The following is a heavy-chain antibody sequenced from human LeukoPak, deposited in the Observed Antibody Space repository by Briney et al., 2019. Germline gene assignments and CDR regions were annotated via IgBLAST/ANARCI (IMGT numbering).Heavy chain of an antibody. CDR3: ATATQPRGYFLH. CDR2: ISVNNGGT. Sequence: ASVKVSCKASGYTFTSYGISWVRQAPGQSLEWMGWISVNNGGTNYAQSFQDRVTLTRDTSTNTAYLELRSLRSDDTAIIYCATATQPRGYFLHWGQGTLVTVSS. CDR1: GYTFTSYG. J-gene: IGHJ1*01. V-gene: IGHV1-18*01. D-gene: IGHD2-2*01.